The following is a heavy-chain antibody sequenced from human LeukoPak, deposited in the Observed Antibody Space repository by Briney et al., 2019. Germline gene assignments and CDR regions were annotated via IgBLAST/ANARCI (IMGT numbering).Heavy chain of an antibody. CDR2: ISVSGTST. V-gene: IGHV3-23*01. CDR3: ARDGFLGPVTAYLDY. Sequence: GGSLRLSCAASGFTFSSYAMSWVRQAPGKGLEWVSGISVSGTSTSNADSVKGRFTISRDNPRNTLYLQMNSLRAEDTAVYYCARDGFLGPVTAYLDYWGQGTPVTVSP. J-gene: IGHJ4*02. D-gene: IGHD2-21*02. CDR1: GFTFSSYA.